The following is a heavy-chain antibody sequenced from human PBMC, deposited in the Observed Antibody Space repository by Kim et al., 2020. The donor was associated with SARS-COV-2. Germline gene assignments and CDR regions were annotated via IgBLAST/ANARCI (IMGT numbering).Heavy chain of an antibody. V-gene: IGHV4-59*13. CDR3: ARGGIAARERGWFDP. Sequence: SETLSLTCTVSGGSISSYYWSWIRQPPGKGLEWIGYIYYSGSTNYNPSLKSRVTISVDTSKNQFSLKLSSVTAADTAVYYCARGGIAARERGWFDPWGQGTLVTVSS. CDR2: IYYSGST. D-gene: IGHD6-6*01. CDR1: GGSISSYY. J-gene: IGHJ5*02.